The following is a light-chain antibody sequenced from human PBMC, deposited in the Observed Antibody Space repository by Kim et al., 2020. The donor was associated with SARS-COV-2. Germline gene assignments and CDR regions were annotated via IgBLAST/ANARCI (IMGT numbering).Light chain of an antibody. CDR3: QQYGASSLT. Sequence: PGERAAPSCRASQSVSNSRLAWYQQKPGQAPRLLIYDASSRATGITDRFSGSGSGTDFTLTISRLEPEDFAVYYCQQYGASSLTFGGGTKVDIK. V-gene: IGKV3-20*01. CDR2: DAS. CDR1: QSVSNSR. J-gene: IGKJ4*01.